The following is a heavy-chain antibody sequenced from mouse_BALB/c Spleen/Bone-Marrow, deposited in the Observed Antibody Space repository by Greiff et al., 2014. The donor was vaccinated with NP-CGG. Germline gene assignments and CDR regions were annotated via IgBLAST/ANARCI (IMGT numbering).Heavy chain of an antibody. CDR3: TRSNYGYWYFDV. Sequence: QVQLQQPGAELVKPGASVKLSCKASGYSFTNYYMYWVKRRPGQGLEWTGEINPSNGGTNFNEKFKNKATLTVDKSSSTAYMQLSSLTSEDSAVYYCTRSNYGYWYFDVWGAGTTVTVSS. CDR1: GYSFTNYY. CDR2: INPSNGGT. D-gene: IGHD1-1*01. V-gene: IGHV1S81*02. J-gene: IGHJ1*01.